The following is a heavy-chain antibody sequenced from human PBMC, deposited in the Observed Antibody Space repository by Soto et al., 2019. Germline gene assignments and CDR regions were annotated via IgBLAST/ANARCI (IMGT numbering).Heavy chain of an antibody. CDR2: ISAYNGNT. CDR1: GYTFTSYG. V-gene: IGHV1-18*01. J-gene: IGHJ5*02. D-gene: IGHD1-26*01. CDR3: ARDGRIVGATWFDP. Sequence: ASVKVSCKASGYTFTSYGISWVRQAPGQGLEWMGWISAYNGNTNYAQQLQGRVTMTTDTSTRTAYMELRSLRSDDTAVYYCARDGRIVGATWFDPWGQGTLVTVSS.